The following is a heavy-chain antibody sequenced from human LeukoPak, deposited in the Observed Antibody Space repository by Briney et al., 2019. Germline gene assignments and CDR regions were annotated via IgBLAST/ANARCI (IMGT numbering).Heavy chain of an antibody. CDR1: GGSISSYY. D-gene: IGHD2-2*01. V-gene: IGHV4-4*07. J-gene: IGHJ3*02. Sequence: SETLSLTCTVSGGSISSYYWSWIRQPSGKGLEWIGRIYTSGSTNYNPSLKSRVTMSVDTSKNQFSLKLSSVTAADTAVYYCARDGPADKRDAFDIWGQGTMVTVSS. CDR2: IYTSGST. CDR3: ARDGPADKRDAFDI.